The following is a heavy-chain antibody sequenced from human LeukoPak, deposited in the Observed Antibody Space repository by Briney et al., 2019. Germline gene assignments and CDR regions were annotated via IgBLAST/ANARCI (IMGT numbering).Heavy chain of an antibody. Sequence: SETLSLTCTVSGYSIGSGYYWGWIRQPPGKGLEWIGSIYHSGSTYYNPSLKSRVTISVDTSKNQFSLKLSSVTAADTAVYYCARGGRDTSEYYDFWSGSNRLYYYYYMDVWGKGTTVTVSS. CDR1: GYSIGSGYY. V-gene: IGHV4-38-2*02. CDR2: IYHSGST. CDR3: ARGGRDTSEYYDFWSGSNRLYYYYYMDV. J-gene: IGHJ6*03. D-gene: IGHD3-3*01.